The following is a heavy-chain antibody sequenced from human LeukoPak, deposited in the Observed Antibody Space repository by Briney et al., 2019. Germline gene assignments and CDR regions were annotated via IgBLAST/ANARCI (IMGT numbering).Heavy chain of an antibody. D-gene: IGHD6-13*01. CDR2: IIPIFGTA. Sequence: SVKVSCKASGGTFSSYAISWVRQAPGQGLEWMGGIIPIFGTANYAQKFQGRVTITTEESTSTAYMELSSLRSEDTAVYYCARDDLDSSSWYGYWGQGTLVTVSS. V-gene: IGHV1-69*05. CDR1: GGTFSSYA. J-gene: IGHJ4*02. CDR3: ARDDLDSSSWYGY.